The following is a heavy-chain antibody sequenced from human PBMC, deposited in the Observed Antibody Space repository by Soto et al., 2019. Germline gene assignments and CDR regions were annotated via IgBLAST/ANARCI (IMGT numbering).Heavy chain of an antibody. J-gene: IGHJ4*02. V-gene: IGHV3-23*01. CDR3: AKGPDYSNYAIQNY. CDR2: ISGSGGST. CDR1: GFTFSSYA. Sequence: GGSLRLSCAASGFTFSSYAMSWVRQAPGKGLEWVSAISGSGGSTYYADSVKGRFTISRDNSKNTLYLQMNSLRAEDTAVYYCAKGPDYSNYAIQNYWGQGTLGTVSS. D-gene: IGHD4-4*01.